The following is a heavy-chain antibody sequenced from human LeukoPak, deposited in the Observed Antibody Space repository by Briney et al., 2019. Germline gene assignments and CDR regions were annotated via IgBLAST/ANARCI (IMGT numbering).Heavy chain of an antibody. Sequence: ASVKVSCKASGYTFTGYYMHWVRQAPGQGLEWMGIINPSGGSTSYAQKFQGRVTMTRDMSTSTVYMELSSLRSEDTAVYYCARETDIVVVVAASPGLVYWGQGTLVTVSS. CDR1: GYTFTGYY. D-gene: IGHD2-15*01. CDR2: INPSGGST. J-gene: IGHJ4*02. V-gene: IGHV1-46*01. CDR3: ARETDIVVVVAASPGLVY.